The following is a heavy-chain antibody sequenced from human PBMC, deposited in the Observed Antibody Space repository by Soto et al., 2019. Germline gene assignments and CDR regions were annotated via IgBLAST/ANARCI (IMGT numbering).Heavy chain of an antibody. D-gene: IGHD6-19*01. Sequence: ASVKLSCKASGGTFSSYTISWVRRAPGQGLEWMGRIIPILGIANYAQKFQGRVTITADKSTSTAYMELSSLRSEDTAVYYCARDAALIAVAGRGSWFDPWGQGTLVTVSS. CDR1: GGTFSSYT. CDR3: ARDAALIAVAGRGSWFDP. V-gene: IGHV1-69*04. J-gene: IGHJ5*02. CDR2: IIPILGIA.